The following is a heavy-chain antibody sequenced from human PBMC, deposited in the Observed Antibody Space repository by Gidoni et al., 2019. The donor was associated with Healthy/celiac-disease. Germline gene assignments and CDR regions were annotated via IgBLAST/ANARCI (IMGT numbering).Heavy chain of an antibody. CDR3: AREGSEYYDFWSGYSLGHYYYYGMDV. D-gene: IGHD3-3*01. V-gene: IGHV4-39*02. CDR1: GGSIRSSSYY. CDR2: IYYSGST. J-gene: IGHJ6*04. Sequence: QLQLQESGPGLVKPSETLSLTCTVSGGSIRSSSYYWGWIRQPPGKGLEWIGSIYYSGSTYYNPSLKSRVTISVDTSKNQFSLKLSSVTAADTAVYYCAREGSEYYDFWSGYSLGHYYYYGMDVWGKGTTVTVSS.